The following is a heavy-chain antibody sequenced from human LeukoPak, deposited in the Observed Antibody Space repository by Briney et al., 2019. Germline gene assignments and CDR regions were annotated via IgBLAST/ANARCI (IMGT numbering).Heavy chain of an antibody. CDR2: ISSSSSYI. J-gene: IGHJ3*02. Sequence: GGSLRLSCAASGFTVSSNYMSWVRQAPGKGLEWVSSISSSSSYIFYADSVKGRFTISRDNAKNSLYLQMNSLRAEDTAVYYCARDRPLLWFGEPRDDAFDIWGQGTMVTVSS. D-gene: IGHD3-10*01. CDR3: ARDRPLLWFGEPRDDAFDI. V-gene: IGHV3-21*01. CDR1: GFTVSSNY.